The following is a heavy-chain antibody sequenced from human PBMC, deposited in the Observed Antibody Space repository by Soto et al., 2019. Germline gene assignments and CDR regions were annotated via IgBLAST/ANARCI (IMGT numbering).Heavy chain of an antibody. V-gene: IGHV1-69*13. J-gene: IGHJ4*02. CDR1: GGTFSSYA. CDR3: ARGRVATIKFDY. Sequence: SVKVSCKASGGTFSSYAISWVRQAPGQGLEWMGGIIPIFGTANYAQKFQGRVTITADESTSTAYMELSSLRSEDTAVYYCARGRVATIKFDYWGQGALVTVSS. D-gene: IGHD5-12*01. CDR2: IIPIFGTA.